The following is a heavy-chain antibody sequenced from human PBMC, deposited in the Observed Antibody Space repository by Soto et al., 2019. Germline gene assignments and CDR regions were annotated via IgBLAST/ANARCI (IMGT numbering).Heavy chain of an antibody. D-gene: IGHD4-17*01. CDR3: ARHVAGPGTVTSDYYYYYGMDV. CDR2: TYYRSKWYN. CDR1: GDSVSSNSAA. J-gene: IGHJ6*02. V-gene: IGHV6-1*01. Sequence: SQTLSLTCTISGDSVSSNSAAWNWIRQSPSRGLEWLGRTYYRSKWYNDYAVSVKSRITINPDTSKNQFSLQLNSVTPEDTAVYYCARHVAGPGTVTSDYYYYYGMDVWGQGTTVTVSS.